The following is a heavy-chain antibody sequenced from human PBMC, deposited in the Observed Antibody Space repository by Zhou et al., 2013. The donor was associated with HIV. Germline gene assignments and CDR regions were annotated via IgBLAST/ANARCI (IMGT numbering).Heavy chain of an antibody. V-gene: IGHV1-69*04. Sequence: QVQLVQSGAEVKKPGSSVKVSCKASGGTFSSYAISWVRQAPGQGLEWMGRIIPILGIANYAQKFQGRVTITADKSTSTAYMELSSLRSEDTAVYYCALSNYDPIGGFDPWGQGTLVTVSS. J-gene: IGHJ5*02. CDR1: GGTFSSYA. CDR2: IIPILGIA. CDR3: ALSNYDPIGGFDP. D-gene: IGHD3-16*01.